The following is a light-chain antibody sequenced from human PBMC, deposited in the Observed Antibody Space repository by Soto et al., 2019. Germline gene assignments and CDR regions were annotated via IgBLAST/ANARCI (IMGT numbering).Light chain of an antibody. V-gene: IGLV2-14*03. CDR1: SSDVGGYNS. CDR2: DVS. Sequence: QSALTQPASVSGSPGQSITISCTGTSSDVGGYNSVSWYQQHPGKAPKLMVYDVSYRPSGVSNRFSGSKSGNTASLTISGLQAEDEAYYYRSSYRTTRNLVVFGGGTKLTVL. CDR3: SSYRTTRNLVV. J-gene: IGLJ2*01.